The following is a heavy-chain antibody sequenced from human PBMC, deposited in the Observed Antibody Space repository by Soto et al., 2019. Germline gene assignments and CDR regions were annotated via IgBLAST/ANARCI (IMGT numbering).Heavy chain of an antibody. CDR2: IDPSDSYT. D-gene: IGHD2-15*01. V-gene: IGHV5-10-1*01. J-gene: IGHJ6*02. Sequence: GESLKISCKGSGYSFTIYWISWVRQMPGKGLEWMGRIDPSDSYTNYSSSFQGHVTISADKSISTAYLQWSSLKASDTAMYYCARPGRMLLYGMDVWGQGTTVTVSS. CDR1: GYSFTIYW. CDR3: ARPGRMLLYGMDV.